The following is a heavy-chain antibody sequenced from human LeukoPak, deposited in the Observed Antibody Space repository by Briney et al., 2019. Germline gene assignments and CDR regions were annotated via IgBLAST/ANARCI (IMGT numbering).Heavy chain of an antibody. CDR1: GYNFISYD. CDR2: MNPNSGHT. D-gene: IGHD3-10*01. Sequence: GASVKVSCKASGYNFISYDINWVRQATGQGPEWMGWMNPNSGHTAYAQKFQGRVTMTRDSAIRTAYMELSGLRAEDTAVYYCANMMGYYGSGSIDYWGQGTLVTVSS. J-gene: IGHJ4*02. V-gene: IGHV1-8*01. CDR3: ANMMGYYGSGSIDY.